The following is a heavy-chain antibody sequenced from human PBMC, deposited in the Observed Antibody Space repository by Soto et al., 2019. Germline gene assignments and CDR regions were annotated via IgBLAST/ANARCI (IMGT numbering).Heavy chain of an antibody. Sequence: QVQLVESGGGVVQPGRSLRLSCAAAGFTFSSYGMHWVRQAPGKGLEWVAVISYDGSNKYYADSVKGRFTISRDNSKNTLYLQMNSLRDEDTAVYYCAATWDGYSYGDGVYYFDYWGQGTLVTVSS. CDR3: AATWDGYSYGDGVYYFDY. V-gene: IGHV3-30*03. J-gene: IGHJ4*02. CDR1: GFTFSSYG. CDR2: ISYDGSNK. D-gene: IGHD5-18*01.